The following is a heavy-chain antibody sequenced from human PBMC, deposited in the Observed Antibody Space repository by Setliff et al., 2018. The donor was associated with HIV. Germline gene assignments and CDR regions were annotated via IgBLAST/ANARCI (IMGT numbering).Heavy chain of an antibody. CDR3: ASDSPAARFEELEDHYYYFMDV. D-gene: IGHD3-10*01. J-gene: IGHJ6*03. V-gene: IGHV1-69*13. CDR2: IIPIFGTA. CDR1: GGPFTSA. Sequence: SVKVSCKASGGPFTSAFNWVRQVPGQGLEWMGGIIPIFGTANYAQNFGGRVTITADQSTTTSYLQLNSLRFEDTAIYYCASDSPAARFEELEDHYYYFMDVWGKGTAVTVTS.